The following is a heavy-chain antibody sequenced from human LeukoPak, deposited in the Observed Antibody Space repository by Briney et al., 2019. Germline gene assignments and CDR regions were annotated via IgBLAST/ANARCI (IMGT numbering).Heavy chain of an antibody. V-gene: IGHV1-18*01. CDR1: GHTFTSYG. CDR2: ISAYNGNT. D-gene: IGHD3-10*01. Sequence: ASVKVSCKASGHTFTSYGISWVRQAPGQGLEWMGWISAYNGNTNYAQKLQGRVTMTTDTSTSTAYMELRSLRSDDTAVYYCARVGYYGSGAEDAFDIWGQGTMVTVSS. CDR3: ARVGYYGSGAEDAFDI. J-gene: IGHJ3*02.